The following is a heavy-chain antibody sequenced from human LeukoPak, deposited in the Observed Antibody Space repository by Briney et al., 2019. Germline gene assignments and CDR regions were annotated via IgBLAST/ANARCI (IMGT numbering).Heavy chain of an antibody. D-gene: IGHD2-21*02. CDR2: IFYSGST. V-gene: IGHV4-59*01. J-gene: IGHJ4*02. Sequence: PSETLSLTCSVSGGSLSNYYWNWVRQPPGKGLEWIGYIFYSGSTNYNPSLKSRVTISLDASKNQFSLRLTSMTTADTAVYYCARAPPRWGLVLSYWGQGTLVTVSS. CDR3: ARAPPRWGLVLSY. CDR1: GGSLSNYY.